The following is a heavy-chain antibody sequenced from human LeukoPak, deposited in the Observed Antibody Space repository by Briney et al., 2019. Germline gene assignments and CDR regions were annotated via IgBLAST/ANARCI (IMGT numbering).Heavy chain of an antibody. J-gene: IGHJ4*02. V-gene: IGHV3-43D*04. CDR2: ISWDGGST. D-gene: IGHD3-3*01. CDR3: AKDGGSDFWSGYPLDY. CDR1: GFTFDDYA. Sequence: GGSLRLSCAASGFTFDDYAMHWVRQAPGKGLEWVSLISWDGGSTYYADSVKGRFTISRDNSKNSLYLQMNSLRAEGTALYYCAKDGGSDFWSGYPLDYWGQGTLVTVSS.